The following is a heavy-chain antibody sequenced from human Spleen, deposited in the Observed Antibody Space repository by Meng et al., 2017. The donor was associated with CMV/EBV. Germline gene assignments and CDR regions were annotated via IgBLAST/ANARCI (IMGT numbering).Heavy chain of an antibody. CDR3: VRDVPGTPLN. D-gene: IGHD1-14*01. J-gene: IGHJ4*02. CDR1: GYTLTELS. CDR2: FDPEDGET. Sequence: ASVKVSCKVSGYTLTELSMHWVRQAPGKGLEWMGGFDPEDGETIYAQKFQGRVTMTEDTSTDTAYMELSRLRSDDTAVYYCVRDVPGTPLNWGQGTLVTVSS. V-gene: IGHV1-24*01.